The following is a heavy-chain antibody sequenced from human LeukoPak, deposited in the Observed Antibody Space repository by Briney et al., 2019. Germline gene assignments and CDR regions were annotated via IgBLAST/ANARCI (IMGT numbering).Heavy chain of an antibody. Sequence: GGSLRLFCGASGFTFSSFTMYWVRQAPGKGLEFVSAISSNGGSTYYANSVKGRFTISRDNSKNTLYLQMGSLRAEDMAVYYCAKDAGFDPWGQGTLVTVSS. J-gene: IGHJ5*02. V-gene: IGHV3-64*01. CDR1: GFTFSSFT. CDR2: ISSNGGST. CDR3: AKDAGFDP.